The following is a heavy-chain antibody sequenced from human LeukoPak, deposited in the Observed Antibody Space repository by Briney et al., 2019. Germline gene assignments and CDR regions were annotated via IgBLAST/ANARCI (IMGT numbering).Heavy chain of an antibody. CDR2: IYTSGST. CDR1: GGPISSGSYY. V-gene: IGHV4-61*02. Sequence: SQTLSLTCTVSGGPISSGSYYWSWIRQPAGKGLEWIGRIYTSGSTNYNPSLKSRVTISLDTSKNQFSLKLSSVTAADTAVYYCANSIDFDYGDYYFDYWGQGALVTISS. CDR3: ANSIDFDYGDYYFDY. D-gene: IGHD4-17*01. J-gene: IGHJ4*02.